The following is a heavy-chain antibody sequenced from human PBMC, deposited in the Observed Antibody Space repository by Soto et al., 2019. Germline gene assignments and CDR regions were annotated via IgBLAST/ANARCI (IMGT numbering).Heavy chain of an antibody. CDR3: AKDKFRQDIIKDQAAKPFDN. J-gene: IGHJ4*02. CDR2: ISDTGGGI. D-gene: IGHD2-15*01. Sequence: GGSLRLSCAASGFTFTNYAMSWVRQAPGKGLEWVAGISDTGGGIYYADAIQGRFTISRDNSKNTLFLQLNSLRAEDTAEYFWAKDKFRQDIIKDQAAKPFDNWGQGTLVTVSS. V-gene: IGHV3-23*01. CDR1: GFTFTNYA.